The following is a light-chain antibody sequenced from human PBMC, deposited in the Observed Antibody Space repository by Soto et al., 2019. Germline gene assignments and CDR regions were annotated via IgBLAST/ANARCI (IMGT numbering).Light chain of an antibody. Sequence: DIQMTQSPSSLSASVGDRVTITCRASQGISSYLAWYQQKPGKVPTLLIYAASTLQLGVPSRFRGSGSGTDFTLTISSLQPEDVATYYCQKYDSVPPAFGQGTKVEIK. CDR2: AAS. CDR3: QKYDSVPPA. CDR1: QGISSY. J-gene: IGKJ1*01. V-gene: IGKV1-27*01.